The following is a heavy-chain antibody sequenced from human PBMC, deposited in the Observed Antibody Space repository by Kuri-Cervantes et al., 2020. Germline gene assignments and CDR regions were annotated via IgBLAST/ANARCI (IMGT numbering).Heavy chain of an antibody. Sequence: GSLRLSCTVSGGSISSGGYYWSWIRQHPGKGLEWIGYIYYSGSTNYNPSLKSRVTISVDTSKNQFSLKLSSVTAADTAVYYCARGITMVRGRPPRFDYWGQGTLVTVS. D-gene: IGHD3-10*01. CDR1: GGSISSGGYY. V-gene: IGHV4-61*08. CDR2: IYYSGST. J-gene: IGHJ4*02. CDR3: ARGITMVRGRPPRFDY.